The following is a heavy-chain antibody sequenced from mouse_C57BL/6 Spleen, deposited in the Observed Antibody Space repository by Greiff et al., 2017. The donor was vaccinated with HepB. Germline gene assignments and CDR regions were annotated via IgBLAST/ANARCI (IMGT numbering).Heavy chain of an antibody. J-gene: IGHJ2*01. CDR1: GYTFTSYW. D-gene: IGHD1-1*01. CDR3: ARRRITTVVVDY. V-gene: IGHV1-69*01. Sequence: QVQLQQPGAELVMPGASVKLSCKASGYTFTSYWMHWVKQRPGQGLEWIGEIDPSDSYTNYNQKLKGKSTLTVDKSSSTAYMQLSSLTSEDSAVYYCARRRITTVVVDYWGQGTTLTVSS. CDR2: IDPSDSYT.